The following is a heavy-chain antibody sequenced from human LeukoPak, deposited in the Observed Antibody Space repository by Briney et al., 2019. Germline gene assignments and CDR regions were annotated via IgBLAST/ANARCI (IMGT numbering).Heavy chain of an antibody. CDR2: IIPIFGTA. CDR1: GGTFSSYA. CDR3: AKEYDYYLDS. Sequence: GASVKVSCKASGGTFSSYAISWVRQAPGQGLEWMGGIIPIFGTANYAQKFQGRVTITADESTSTAYMELSSLRSEDTAVYYCAKEYDYYLDSWGQGTLVTVSS. J-gene: IGHJ4*02. V-gene: IGHV1-69*13. D-gene: IGHD4/OR15-4a*01.